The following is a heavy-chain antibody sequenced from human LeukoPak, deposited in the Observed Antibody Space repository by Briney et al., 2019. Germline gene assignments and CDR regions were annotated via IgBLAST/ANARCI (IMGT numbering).Heavy chain of an antibody. CDR2: IYYSGTI. CDR1: GGSISPYY. Sequence: SETLSLTCSVSGGSISPYYWSWIRQPPGKGLEWIGYIYYSGTINYNPSLKSRVTISVDTSKNQLSLKMSSVTAAETAVYYCARGFYSPHHWGQGTLVTVSS. V-gene: IGHV4-59*01. D-gene: IGHD4-11*01. J-gene: IGHJ5*02. CDR3: ARGFYSPHH.